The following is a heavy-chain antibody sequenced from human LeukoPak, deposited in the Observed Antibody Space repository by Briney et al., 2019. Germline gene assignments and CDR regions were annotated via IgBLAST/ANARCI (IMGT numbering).Heavy chain of an antibody. CDR2: INPNSGGT. V-gene: IGHV1-2*02. Sequence: ASVKVSCKASGYTFTGYYMHWVRPAPGQGLEWMGWINPNSGGTNYAQKFQGRVTMTRDTSISTAYMELSRLRSDDTAVYYCARGSIVGALVGIWGQGTMVTVSS. CDR1: GYTFTGYY. D-gene: IGHD1-26*01. CDR3: ARGSIVGALVGI. J-gene: IGHJ3*02.